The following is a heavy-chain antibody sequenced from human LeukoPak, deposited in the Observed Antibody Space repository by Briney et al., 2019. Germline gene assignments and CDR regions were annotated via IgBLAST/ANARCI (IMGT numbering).Heavy chain of an antibody. CDR3: ARGYYYGSGSYRN. J-gene: IGHJ4*02. CDR2: ISSSGSTI. Sequence: GGSLRLSCAASGFTFSSYEMNWVRQAPGKGLEWVSYISSSGSTIYYADSVKGRFTISRDNAKNSLYLQMNSLRAEDTAGYYCARGYYYGSGSYRNWGQGTLVTVSS. V-gene: IGHV3-48*03. D-gene: IGHD3-10*01. CDR1: GFTFSSYE.